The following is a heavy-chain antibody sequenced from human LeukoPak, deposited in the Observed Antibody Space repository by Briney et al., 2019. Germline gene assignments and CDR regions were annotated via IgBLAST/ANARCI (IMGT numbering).Heavy chain of an antibody. CDR1: GYTFTGYY. D-gene: IGHD5-24*01. CDR3: SRAGWRTSYSGMDV. Sequence: ASVKVSCKASGYTFTGYYMYWVRLAPGQGHGLMGWINPNSGGTNYAKKFHGSGTMTWVTTISTAFIELSSLRTDAATAVYCSRAGWRTSYSGMDVGGQGPTLTVSS. V-gene: IGHV1-2*02. J-gene: IGHJ6*02. CDR2: INPNSGGT.